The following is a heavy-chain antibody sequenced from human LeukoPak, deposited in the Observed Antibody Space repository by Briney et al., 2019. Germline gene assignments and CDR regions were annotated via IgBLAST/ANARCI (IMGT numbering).Heavy chain of an antibody. D-gene: IGHD3-3*01. V-gene: IGHV1-2*02. CDR2: INPNSGGT. J-gene: IGHJ6*02. CDR1: GYTFTGYY. Sequence: ASVKVSCKASGYTFTGYYMHWVRQAPGQGLEWMGWINPNSGGTSYAQKFQGRVTMTRDTSTSTVYMELSSLRSEDTAVYYCARVAPSHYDFWSSAAGYYYYYYGMDVWGQGTTVTVSS. CDR3: ARVAPSHYDFWSSAAGYYYYYYGMDV.